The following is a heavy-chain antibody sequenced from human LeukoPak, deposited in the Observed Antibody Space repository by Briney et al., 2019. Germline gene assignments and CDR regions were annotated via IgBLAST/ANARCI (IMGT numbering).Heavy chain of an antibody. CDR3: ARADLRGYSGYDWDYFDY. J-gene: IGHJ4*02. V-gene: IGHV1-2*02. D-gene: IGHD5-12*01. CDR2: INPNSGGT. Sequence: GASVKVSCKASGYTFTGYYMHWVRQAPGQGLEWMGWINPNSGGTNYAQKFQGRVTMTRDTSISTAYMELSRLRSDDTAVYYCARADLRGYSGYDWDYFDYWGQGTLVTVSS. CDR1: GYTFTGYY.